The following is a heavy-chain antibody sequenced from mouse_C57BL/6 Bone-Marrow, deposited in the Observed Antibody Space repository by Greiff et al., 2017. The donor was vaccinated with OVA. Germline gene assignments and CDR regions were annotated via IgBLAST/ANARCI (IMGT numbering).Heavy chain of an antibody. CDR2: ISDGGSYT. Sequence: EVQRVESGGGLVKPGGSLKLSCAASGFTFSSYAMSWVRQTPEKRLEWVATISDGGSYTYYPDNVKGRFTISRDNAKNNLYLQMSHLKSEDTAMYYCARALYYYGSSLWYFDVWGTGTTVTVSS. J-gene: IGHJ1*03. D-gene: IGHD1-1*01. CDR3: ARALYYYGSSLWYFDV. CDR1: GFTFSSYA. V-gene: IGHV5-4*01.